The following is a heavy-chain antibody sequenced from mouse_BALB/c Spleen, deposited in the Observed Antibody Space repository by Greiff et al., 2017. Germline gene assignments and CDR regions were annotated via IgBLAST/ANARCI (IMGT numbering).Heavy chain of an antibody. CDR3: ARVYGNYDYFDY. Sequence: EVKLMESGGGLVQPGGSRKLSCAASGFTFSDYGMAWVRQAPGKGPEWVAFISNLAYSIYYADTVTGRFTISRENAKNTLYLEMSSLRSEDTAMYYGARVYGNYDYFDYWGQGTTLTVSS. CDR1: GFTFSDYG. CDR2: ISNLAYSI. J-gene: IGHJ2*01. V-gene: IGHV5-15*02. D-gene: IGHD2-1*01.